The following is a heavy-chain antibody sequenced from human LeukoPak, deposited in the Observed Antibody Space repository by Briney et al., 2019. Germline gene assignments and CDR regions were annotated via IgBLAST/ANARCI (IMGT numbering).Heavy chain of an antibody. D-gene: IGHD1-1*01. J-gene: IGHJ5*02. CDR3: ARPVPSRLGWFDP. CDR1: GGSISSSSYY. V-gene: IGHV4-39*01. Sequence: MTSETLSLTCTVSGGSISSSSYYWGWIRQPPGKGLEWIGSIYYSGSTYYSPSLKSRVTISVDTSKNQFSLKLSSVTAADTAVYYCARPVPSRLGWFDPWGQGTLVTVSS. CDR2: IYYSGST.